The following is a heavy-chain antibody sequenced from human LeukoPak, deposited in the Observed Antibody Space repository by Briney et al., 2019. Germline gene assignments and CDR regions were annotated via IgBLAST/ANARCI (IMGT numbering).Heavy chain of an antibody. J-gene: IGHJ4*02. V-gene: IGHV4-39*01. CDR3: ARLSGFGELMPFDY. CDR1: GGSTTSHNYY. Sequence: SSETLSLTCTVSGGSTTSHNYYWGWIRQPPGKGLEWIGSIRYSGSTYYNPSLKSRVTISVDTSKNQFSLKLSSVTAADTAVYYCARLSGFGELMPFDYWGQGTLVTVSS. CDR2: IRYSGST. D-gene: IGHD3-10*01.